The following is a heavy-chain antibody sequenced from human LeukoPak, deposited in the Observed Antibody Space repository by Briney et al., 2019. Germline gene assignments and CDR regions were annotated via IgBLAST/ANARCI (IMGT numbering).Heavy chain of an antibody. CDR3: ARYCSSTSCYYEDYGMDV. J-gene: IGHJ6*02. D-gene: IGHD2-2*01. V-gene: IGHV3-21*01. Sequence: PGGSLRLSCAASGFTLSSYSMNWVRQAPGKGLEWVSSISSSSSYIYYADSVKGRFTISRDNAKNSLYLQMNSLRAEDTAVYYCARYCSSTSCYYEDYGMDVWGQGTTVTVSS. CDR2: ISSSSSYI. CDR1: GFTLSSYS.